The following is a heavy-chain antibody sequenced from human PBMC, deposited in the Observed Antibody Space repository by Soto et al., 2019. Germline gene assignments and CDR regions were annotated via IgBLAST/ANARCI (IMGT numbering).Heavy chain of an antibody. CDR3: ARLPYYDSSGYYSPYYYGMDV. CDR1: GYTFTSYG. J-gene: IGHJ6*02. D-gene: IGHD3-22*01. V-gene: IGHV1-18*01. CDR2: ISAYNGNT. Sequence: QVQLVQSGAEVKKPGASVKVSCKASGYTFTSYGISWVRQAPGQGLEWMGWISAYNGNTNYAQKLQGRVTMTTDTSTSTDYMELRSLRSDDTAVYYCARLPYYDSSGYYSPYYYGMDVWGQGTTVTVSS.